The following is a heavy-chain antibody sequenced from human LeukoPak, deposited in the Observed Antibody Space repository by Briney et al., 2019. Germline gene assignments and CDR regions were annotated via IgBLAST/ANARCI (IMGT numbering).Heavy chain of an antibody. Sequence: PGGSLRLSCAAPGFTFDDFGMSWVRQAPGKGLEWVSGMNWNGASTGYADSVKGRFTISRDNAKNSLYLQMNSLRAEDTALYYCAKEKTTRSALGFDYWGQGTLVTVSS. J-gene: IGHJ4*02. CDR2: MNWNGAST. D-gene: IGHD4-17*01. CDR1: GFTFDDFG. CDR3: AKEKTTRSALGFDY. V-gene: IGHV3-20*04.